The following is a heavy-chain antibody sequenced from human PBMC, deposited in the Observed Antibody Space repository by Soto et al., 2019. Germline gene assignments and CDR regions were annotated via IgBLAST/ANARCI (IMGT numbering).Heavy chain of an antibody. CDR3: ARIHSSSSSDMDV. CDR2: TYYRSKWYY. Sequence: SQTLSLTCAISGDSVSSNSAAWNWIRQAPSRGLEWLGRTYYRSKWYYGYAVSVKSRITIKPDTSKNQFSLQLNSVTPEDTAVYYCARIHSSSSSDMDVWGQGTTVTVSS. D-gene: IGHD6-6*01. CDR1: GDSVSSNSAA. J-gene: IGHJ6*02. V-gene: IGHV6-1*01.